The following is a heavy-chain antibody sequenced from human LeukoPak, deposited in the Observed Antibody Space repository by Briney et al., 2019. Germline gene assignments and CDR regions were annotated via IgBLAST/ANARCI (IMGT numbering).Heavy chain of an antibody. CDR2: IRGRVYYA. V-gene: IGHV3-23*01. J-gene: IGHJ5*02. D-gene: IGHD3-3*01. CDR3: GKCARTPEGGSGWCNWFDA. Sequence: GRSLRLSCTASGFTLSNSDMNWVRHAPGRGLEWVSSIRGRVYYAKYTDSVKGRFSISRGTSRNTPFLQLTCLRPARPAFSVCGKCARTPEGGSGWCNWFDAWGQGTLVTVSS. CDR1: GFTLSNSD.